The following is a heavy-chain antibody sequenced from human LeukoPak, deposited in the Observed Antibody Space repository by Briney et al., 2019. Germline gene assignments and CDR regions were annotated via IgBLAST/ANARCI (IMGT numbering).Heavy chain of an antibody. V-gene: IGHV1-8*01. CDR2: MNPNSGNT. Sequence: ASVKVSCTASGYTFTIYDINWVRQAPGQGLEWMGWMNPNSGNTGYAQKFQGRVTMTRNTSISTAYMELSSLRSEDTAVYYCAMGSNYYDSSGYTIQHWGQGTLVTVSS. D-gene: IGHD3-22*01. CDR3: AMGSNYYDSSGYTIQH. J-gene: IGHJ1*01. CDR1: GYTFTIYD.